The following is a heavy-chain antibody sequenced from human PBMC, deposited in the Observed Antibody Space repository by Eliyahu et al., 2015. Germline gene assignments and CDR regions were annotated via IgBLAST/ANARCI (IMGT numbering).Heavy chain of an antibody. Sequence: EVQLVESGGXLIQPGGSLSVSCAASGLTVSANHMGWVRQAPGEGLEWVSLIYGNGTTSYADSVKGRFTMSRDNPKNTLFLQMNSLRVEDTAVYYCARGVSACFDYWGQGTLVTVSS. V-gene: IGHV3-53*01. CDR2: IYGNGTT. CDR1: GLTVSANH. D-gene: IGHD2-21*01. CDR3: ARGVSACFDY. J-gene: IGHJ4*02.